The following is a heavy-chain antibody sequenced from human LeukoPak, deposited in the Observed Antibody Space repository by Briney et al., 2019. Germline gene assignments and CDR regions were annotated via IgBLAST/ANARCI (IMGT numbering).Heavy chain of an antibody. CDR2: IYSGGST. J-gene: IGHJ4*02. CDR3: ARTTQYYDILTGYFDY. V-gene: IGHV3-53*01. CDR1: GFTVSSNY. Sequence: GGSLRLSCAASGFTVSSNYMSWVRQAPGKGLEWVSVIYSGGSTYYADSVKGRFTISRDNAKNSLYLQMTSLRDEDTAVYYCARTTQYYDILTGYFDYWGQGTLVTVSS. D-gene: IGHD3-9*01.